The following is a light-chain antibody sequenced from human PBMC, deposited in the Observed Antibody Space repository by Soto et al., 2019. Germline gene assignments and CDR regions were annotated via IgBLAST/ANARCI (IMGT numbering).Light chain of an antibody. CDR3: QQYNPYPAWT. V-gene: IGKV1-5*03. J-gene: IGKJ1*01. CDR2: KAS. CDR1: QTISNW. Sequence: DIQVTQSPSTLSASVEDRVTITCRASQTISNWLAWYQQKPGKAPKLLIYKASHLQSGVPSRFSGSGSGTEFTLTISSLQPDDFATYYCQQYNPYPAWTFGQGTKVEIK.